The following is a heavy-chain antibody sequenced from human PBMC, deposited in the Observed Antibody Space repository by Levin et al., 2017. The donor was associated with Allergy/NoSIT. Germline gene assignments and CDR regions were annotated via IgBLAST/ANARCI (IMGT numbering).Heavy chain of an antibody. D-gene: IGHD2-21*02. CDR3: AKIGDCSSGVCFWETLHDAFDV. V-gene: IGHV3-30*18. Sequence: GGSLRLSCAASGFTFNNFGMHWVRQGPGKGLEWVAVISFDASQEYYADSVKGRITISRDNSKNTLYLQMNSLRPEDTAVYFCAKIGDCSSGVCFWETLHDAFDVWGQGTMVSVSS. CDR1: GFTFNNFG. J-gene: IGHJ3*01. CDR2: ISFDASQE.